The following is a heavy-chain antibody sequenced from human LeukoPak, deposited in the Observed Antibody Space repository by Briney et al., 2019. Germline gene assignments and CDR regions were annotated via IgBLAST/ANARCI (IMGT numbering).Heavy chain of an antibody. CDR3: ARVRLRGSQSDFDY. CDR1: GYTFTGYY. V-gene: IGHV1-2*02. D-gene: IGHD3-10*01. Sequence: GASVKVSCNTSGYTFTGYYIHWVRQAPGQGLECLGWINPNTGDTNYAQKFQGRVTLTRDTSINTAYMELNRLRSDDTAVYFCARVRLRGSQSDFDYWGQGTLVTVSP. CDR2: INPNTGDT. J-gene: IGHJ4*02.